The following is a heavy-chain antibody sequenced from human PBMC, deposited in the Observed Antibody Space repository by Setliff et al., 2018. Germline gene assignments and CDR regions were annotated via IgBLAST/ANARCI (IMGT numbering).Heavy chain of an antibody. CDR3: ARVSGMGSPPYYYYYYGMDV. D-gene: IGHD6-25*01. CDR2: IYHSGST. CDR1: GGSISSSNW. J-gene: IGHJ6*02. V-gene: IGHV4-4*02. Sequence: SETLSLTCAVSGGSISSSNWWSWVRQPPGKGLEWIGEIYHSGSTNYNPSLKSRVTISVDKFKNQFSLKLSSVTAADTAVYYCARVSGMGSPPYYYYYYGMDVWGQGTTVTVSS.